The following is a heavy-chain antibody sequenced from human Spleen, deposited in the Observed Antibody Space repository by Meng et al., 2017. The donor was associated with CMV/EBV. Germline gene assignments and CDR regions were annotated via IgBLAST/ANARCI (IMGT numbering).Heavy chain of an antibody. Sequence: GGSLRLSCAASGFTFSSYWMHWVRQAPGKGLVWVSGISWNSGSIGYADSVKGRFTISRDNAKNSLYLQMNSLRAEDTALYYCAKLSAQSTVVATQGYFDYWGQGTLVTVSS. V-gene: IGHV3-9*01. D-gene: IGHD3-22*01. J-gene: IGHJ4*02. CDR2: ISWNSGSI. CDR3: AKLSAQSTVVATQGYFDY. CDR1: GFTFSSYW.